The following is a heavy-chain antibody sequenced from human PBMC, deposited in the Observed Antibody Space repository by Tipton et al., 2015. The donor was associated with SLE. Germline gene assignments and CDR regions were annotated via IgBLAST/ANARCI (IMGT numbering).Heavy chain of an antibody. CDR1: GDPISSGGYY. Sequence: TLSLTCTVSGDPISSGGYYWSWFRQHPGKGLEWIGYIYYSGNTYYNPSLKSRLTMSLDTSQNQFSLKLSSVTAADTAVYCCARSIIVVPAFDYWGQGTLVTVSS. CDR2: IYYSGNT. V-gene: IGHV4-31*03. J-gene: IGHJ4*02. CDR3: ARSIIVVPAFDY. D-gene: IGHD2-2*01.